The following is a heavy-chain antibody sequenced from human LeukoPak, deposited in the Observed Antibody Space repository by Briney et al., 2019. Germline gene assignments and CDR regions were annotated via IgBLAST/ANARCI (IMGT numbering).Heavy chain of an antibody. Sequence: PGGSLRLSCAASGFTFSDYYMSWIRQAPGKGLEWVSYISSSGSTIYYADSVKGRFTISRDNAKNSLYLQMNSLRPEDTALYYCAKDRNPYYYYGMDVWGQGTTVTVSS. CDR1: GFTFSDYY. V-gene: IGHV3-11*01. J-gene: IGHJ6*02. CDR2: ISSSGSTI. CDR3: AKDRNPYYYYGMDV.